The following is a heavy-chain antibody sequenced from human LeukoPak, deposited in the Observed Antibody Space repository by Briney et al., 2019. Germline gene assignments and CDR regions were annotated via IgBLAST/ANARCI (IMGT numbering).Heavy chain of an antibody. CDR3: ARDDIPKLDY. J-gene: IGHJ4*02. CDR2: IYYSGST. D-gene: IGHD2-2*02. V-gene: IGHV4-39*07. CDR1: GGSISSSSYY. Sequence: PSESLSLTCTVSGGSISSSSYYWGWIRQPPGKGLEWIGSIYYSGSTYYNPSLKSRVTISVDTSKNQFSLKLSSVTAADTAVYYCARDDIPKLDYWGQGTLVTVSS.